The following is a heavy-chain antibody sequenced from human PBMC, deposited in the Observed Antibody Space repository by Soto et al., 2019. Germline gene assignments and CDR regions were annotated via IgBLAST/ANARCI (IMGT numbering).Heavy chain of an antibody. V-gene: IGHV2-5*01. Sequence: VSRAALVNPRRTLTLPCPFCGFSLRTSGVGVVWIRQPPGKALEWLALIYWNDDKRYSPSLKSRLTITKDTSKNQVVLTMTNMDPVDTATYYCAHEQQLVPWYYYGMDVGGQGTPVPFP. CDR2: IYWNDDK. CDR3: AHEQQLVPWYYYGMDV. D-gene: IGHD6-13*01. J-gene: IGHJ6*02. CDR1: GFSLRTSGVG.